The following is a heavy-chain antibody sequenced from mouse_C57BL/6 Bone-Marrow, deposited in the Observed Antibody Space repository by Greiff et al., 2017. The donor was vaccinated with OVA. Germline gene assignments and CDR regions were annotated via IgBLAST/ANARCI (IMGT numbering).Heavy chain of an antibody. CDR2: IYPSDSET. CDR3: AREVYYGSSDWFAY. V-gene: IGHV1-61*01. D-gene: IGHD1-1*01. J-gene: IGHJ3*01. Sequence: VQLQQPGAELVRPGSSVKLSCKASGYTFTSYWMDWVKQRPGQGLEWIGNIYPSDSETHYNQKFKDKATLTVDKSSSTAYMQLSILTSEVSAVYYCAREVYYGSSDWFAYWGQGTLVTVSA. CDR1: GYTFTSYW.